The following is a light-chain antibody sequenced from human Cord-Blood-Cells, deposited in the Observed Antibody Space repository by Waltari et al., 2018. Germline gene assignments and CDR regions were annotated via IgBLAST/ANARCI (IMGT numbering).Light chain of an antibody. V-gene: IGLV2-14*01. Sequence: QSALTQPASLSGSPGPSITISCTGTSSDVGGYHSVSWYQPHPGKAPKLMIYEVSNRPSGVSNRFSGSKSGNTASLTISGLQADDEADYYCSSYTSSSTYVVFGGGTKLTVL. CDR3: SSYTSSSTYVV. CDR2: EVS. CDR1: SSDVGGYHS. J-gene: IGLJ2*01.